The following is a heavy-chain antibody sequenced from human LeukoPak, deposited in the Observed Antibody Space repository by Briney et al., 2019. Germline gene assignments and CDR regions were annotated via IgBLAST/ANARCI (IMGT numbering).Heavy chain of an antibody. CDR1: GYTFTSYY. V-gene: IGHV1-46*01. D-gene: IGHD6-19*01. Sequence: ASVKVSCKASGYTFTSYYMHWVRQAPGQGPEWMGIINPSGGSTSYAQKFQGRVTMTRDTSTSTVYMELSSLRSEDTAVYYCARDSSGWYLGTYNWFDPWGQGTLVTVSS. J-gene: IGHJ5*02. CDR2: INPSGGST. CDR3: ARDSSGWYLGTYNWFDP.